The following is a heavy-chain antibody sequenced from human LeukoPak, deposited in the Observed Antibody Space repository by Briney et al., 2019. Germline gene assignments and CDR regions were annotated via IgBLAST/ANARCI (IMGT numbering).Heavy chain of an antibody. V-gene: IGHV3-30*04. CDR2: ISYDGSNK. J-gene: IGHJ2*01. CDR3: ARAGAPYGL. D-gene: IGHD4-17*01. CDR1: GFTFSSYA. Sequence: PGGSLRLSCAASGFTFSSYAMHWVRQAPGKGLEWVAVISYDGSNKYYADSVKGRFTISRDNSKNTLYLKMNSLRAEDTAVYYCARAGAPYGLWGRGTLVTVSS.